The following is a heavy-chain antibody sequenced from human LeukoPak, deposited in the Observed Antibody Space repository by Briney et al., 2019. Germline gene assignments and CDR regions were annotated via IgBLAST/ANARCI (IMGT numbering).Heavy chain of an antibody. CDR3: ATLPSSYCGGDCYPRV. CDR1: GGTFISYT. V-gene: IGHV1-69*02. D-gene: IGHD2-21*02. J-gene: IGHJ4*02. Sequence: SVKVSCKASGGTFISYTISWVRQAPGQGLEWMGRIIPILGIANYAQKFQGRVTIPADKSTSTAYMELSSLRSEGTAVYYCATLPSSYCGGDCYPRVWGQGTLVSVSS. CDR2: IIPILGIA.